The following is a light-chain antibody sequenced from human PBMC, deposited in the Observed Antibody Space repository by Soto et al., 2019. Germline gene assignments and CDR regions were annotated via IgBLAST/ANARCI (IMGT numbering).Light chain of an antibody. V-gene: IGLV2-14*01. CDR3: GSYTPTSSP. Sequence: QSALTQPASVSGSPGQSITISCTGTSSDVGGYNYVSWYQQHPGKAPKLMIYEVSNRPSGVSNRFSGSKSGNAASLTISGLQPEDEADYYCGSYTPTSSPFGTGTKLTVL. CDR1: SSDVGGYNY. CDR2: EVS. J-gene: IGLJ1*01.